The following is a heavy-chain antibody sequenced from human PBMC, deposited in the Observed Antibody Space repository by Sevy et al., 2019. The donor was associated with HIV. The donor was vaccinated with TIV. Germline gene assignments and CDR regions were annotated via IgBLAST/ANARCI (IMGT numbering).Heavy chain of an antibody. J-gene: IGHJ4*01. V-gene: IGHV3-21*01. CDR2: VSSSSSYI. Sequence: GGSLRLSCAASGFTFSSYSMNWVRQTPGKGLEWVSSVSSSSSYIYYADSVKGRFTISRDNAKNSLYLQMSSLRADDTAVYYCARSYAGYSEIDYWGHGSLVTVSS. CDR1: GFTFSSYS. D-gene: IGHD6-13*01. CDR3: ARSYAGYSEIDY.